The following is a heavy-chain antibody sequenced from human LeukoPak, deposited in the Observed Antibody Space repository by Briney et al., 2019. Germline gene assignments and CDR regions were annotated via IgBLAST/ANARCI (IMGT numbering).Heavy chain of an antibody. D-gene: IGHD5-12*01. CDR1: GFTFSSYA. J-gene: IGHJ4*02. CDR2: ISGSGGST. Sequence: GGSLRLSCAASGFTFSSYAMSWVRQAPGKGLEWVSAISGSGGSTYYADSVKGRFTISRDNSKNTLYLQMNSLRAEDTAVYYCAKVPVGPAYSGYDYPFDYWGQGTLVTVPS. CDR3: AKVPVGPAYSGYDYPFDY. V-gene: IGHV3-23*01.